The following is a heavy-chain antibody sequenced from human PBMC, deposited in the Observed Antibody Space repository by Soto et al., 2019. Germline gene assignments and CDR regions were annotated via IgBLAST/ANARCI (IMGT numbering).Heavy chain of an antibody. V-gene: IGHV1-69*01. J-gene: IGHJ5*01. CDR3: PGKTGDNSGWFDY. CDR2: IIPIFGTA. D-gene: IGHD6-19*01. CDR1: GGTFSSYA. Sequence: QVQLVQSGAEVKKPGSSVKVSCKASGGTFSSYAISWVRQAPGQGLEWMGGIIPIFGTANYAQKFQGRVTITADESTTKGFIEPSSRKSEATAVYYLPGKTGDNSGWFDYRGQGTPVTVSS.